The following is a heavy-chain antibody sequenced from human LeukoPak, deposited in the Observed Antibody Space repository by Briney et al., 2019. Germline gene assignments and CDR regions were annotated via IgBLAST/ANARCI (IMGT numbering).Heavy chain of an antibody. CDR1: GGSISSYY. CDR3: ARDQLYCSSSSCRNLGWFDP. CDR2: IYTSGST. Sequence: SETLPLTCTVSGGSISSYYWSWIRQPAGKGLEWIGRIYTSGSTNYNPSLKSRVTMSVDTSKNQFSLKLSSVTAADTAVYYCARDQLYCSSSSCRNLGWFDPWGQGTLVTVSS. D-gene: IGHD2-2*01. V-gene: IGHV4-4*07. J-gene: IGHJ5*02.